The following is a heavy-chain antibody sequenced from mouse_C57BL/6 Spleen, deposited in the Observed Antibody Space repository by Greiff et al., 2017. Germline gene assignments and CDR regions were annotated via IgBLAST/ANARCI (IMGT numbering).Heavy chain of an antibody. CDR2: IRNKANGYTT. D-gene: IGHD1-1*01. CDR3: ARSYYYGSSYGAMDY. CDR1: GFTFTDYY. Sequence: DVMLVESGGGLVQPGGSLSLSCAASGFTFTDYYMSWVRQPPGKALEWLGFIRNKANGYTTEYSASVKGRFTISRDNSQSILYLQMNARRAEDSATYYCARSYYYGSSYGAMDYWGQGTSVTVSS. J-gene: IGHJ4*01. V-gene: IGHV7-3*01.